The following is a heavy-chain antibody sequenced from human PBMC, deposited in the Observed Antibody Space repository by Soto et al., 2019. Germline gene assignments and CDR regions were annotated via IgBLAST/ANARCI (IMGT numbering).Heavy chain of an antibody. CDR1: GGSISSGGYY. V-gene: IGHV4-31*03. CDR3: ARSDDSSGYYSYYFDY. Sequence: PSETLSLTCTVSGGSISSGGYYWSWIRQHPGKGLEWIGYIYYSGSTYYNPSLKSRVTISVDTSKNQFSLKLSSVTAAGTAVYYCARSDDSSGYYSYYFDYWGQGTLVTVSS. CDR2: IYYSGST. J-gene: IGHJ4*02. D-gene: IGHD3-22*01.